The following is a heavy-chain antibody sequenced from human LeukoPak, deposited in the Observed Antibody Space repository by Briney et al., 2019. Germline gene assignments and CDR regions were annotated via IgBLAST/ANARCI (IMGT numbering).Heavy chain of an antibody. Sequence: SVKVSCKASGGTFSSYAISWVRQAPGQGLEWMGRIIPISGIANYAQKFQGRVTITADKSTSKAYMELSSLRSEDTAVYYCARVPDTAMVTYYGMDVWGQGTTVTVSS. J-gene: IGHJ6*02. CDR3: ARVPDTAMVTYYGMDV. CDR1: GGTFSSYA. D-gene: IGHD5-18*01. V-gene: IGHV1-69*04. CDR2: IIPISGIA.